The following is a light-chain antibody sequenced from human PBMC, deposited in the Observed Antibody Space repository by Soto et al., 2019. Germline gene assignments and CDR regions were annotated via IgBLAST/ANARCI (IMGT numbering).Light chain of an antibody. Sequence: QSALTQPPSASGSPGQSVPISCTGTSSDVGGYNYVSWYQHHPGKAPKLMIYEVTKRPSGVPDRFSGSKSGNTASLTVSGLQADDEADYYCSSYAGSNNLVFGGGTKLTVL. CDR2: EVT. V-gene: IGLV2-8*01. J-gene: IGLJ2*01. CDR1: SSDVGGYNY. CDR3: SSYAGSNNLV.